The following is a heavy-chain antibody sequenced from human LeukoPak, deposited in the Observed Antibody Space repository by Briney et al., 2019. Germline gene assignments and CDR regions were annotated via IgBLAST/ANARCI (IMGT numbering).Heavy chain of an antibody. V-gene: IGHV3-15*01. CDR1: GFTFSNAW. CDR2: IKSKTDGGTT. CDR3: TTDFNVGGYDWRAFDY. J-gene: IGHJ4*02. D-gene: IGHD5-12*01. Sequence: GGSLRLSCAASGFTFSNAWMSWVRQAPGKGLEWVGRIKSKTDGGTTDYAAPVKGRFTISRDDSKNTLYLQMNSLKTEDTAVYYCTTDFNVGGYDWRAFDYWGQGTLVTVSS.